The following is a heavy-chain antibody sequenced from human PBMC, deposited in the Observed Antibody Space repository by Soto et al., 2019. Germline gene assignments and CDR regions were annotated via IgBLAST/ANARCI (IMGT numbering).Heavy chain of an antibody. CDR3: VAYTAHYYYGMYG. CDR1: GYPFTSYA. D-gene: IGHD3-16*01. CDR2: INAGNGNT. J-gene: IGHJ6*02. Sequence: DSVQVSCTASGYPFTSYAMHWVRQAPGQRLAWMGWINAGNGNTKYSQKFQGRVTITRDTSASTAYMELSSLRSEDTAVYYCVAYTAHYYYGMYGCGQVTTVTFSS. V-gene: IGHV1-3*01.